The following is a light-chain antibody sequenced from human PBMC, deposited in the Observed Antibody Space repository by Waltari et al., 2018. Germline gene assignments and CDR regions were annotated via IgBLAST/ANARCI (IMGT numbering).Light chain of an antibody. CDR2: WAS. CDR3: QQYYGVPYT. V-gene: IGKV4-1*01. CDR1: ANRMAY. J-gene: IGKJ2*01. Sequence: ANRMAYLAWYQRDRGRHPQLIMRWASVRQSGVTDRLSGSGSGTDFTLTISSLQAEDVAVYYCQQYYGVPYTFGQGTKLEI.